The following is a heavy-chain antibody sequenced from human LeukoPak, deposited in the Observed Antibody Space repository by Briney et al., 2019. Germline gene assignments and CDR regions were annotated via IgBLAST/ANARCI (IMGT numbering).Heavy chain of an antibody. CDR3: ARARYDMPSWFDP. D-gene: IGHD3-9*01. Sequence: SETLSLTCTVSGGSISSYYWSWIRQPPGKGLEWTGYIYYSGSTNYNPSLKSRVTISVDTSKNQFSLKLSSVTAADTAVYYCARARYDMPSWFDPWGQGTLVTVSS. J-gene: IGHJ5*02. CDR1: GGSISSYY. V-gene: IGHV4-59*01. CDR2: IYYSGST.